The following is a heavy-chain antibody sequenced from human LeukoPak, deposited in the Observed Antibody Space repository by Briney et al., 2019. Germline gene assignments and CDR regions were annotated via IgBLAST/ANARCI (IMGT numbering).Heavy chain of an antibody. Sequence: PSETLSLTCTVSGYSISSGYYWGWIRQPPGKGLEWIGSIYHSESTYYNPSLKSRVTISVDTSKNQFSLKLTSMTAADTAVYYCARDAILTYYDFWSGYPYFDYWGQGTLVTVSS. CDR2: IYHSEST. V-gene: IGHV4-38-2*02. D-gene: IGHD3-3*01. CDR1: GYSISSGYY. CDR3: ARDAILTYYDFWSGYPYFDY. J-gene: IGHJ4*02.